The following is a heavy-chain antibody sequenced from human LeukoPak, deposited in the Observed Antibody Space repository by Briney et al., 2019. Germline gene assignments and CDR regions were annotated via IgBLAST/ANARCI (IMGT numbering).Heavy chain of an antibody. J-gene: IGHJ4*02. V-gene: IGHV3-21*01. CDR3: ARADYYETSGPFGY. CDR2: ISYNSNYI. Sequence: GGSLRLSCAGSGFTFSSHGMNWVRQAPGKGLEWVSFISYNSNYIFYADSAKGRFTISRDNAKNSLYLQMNSLRAEDTAVYYCARADYYETSGPFGYWGQGTLVIVSS. CDR1: GFTFSSHG. D-gene: IGHD3-22*01.